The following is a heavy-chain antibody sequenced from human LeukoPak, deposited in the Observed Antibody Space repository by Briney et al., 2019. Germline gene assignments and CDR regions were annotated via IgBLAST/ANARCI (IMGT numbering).Heavy chain of an antibody. CDR2: IKPNSGGT. CDR3: ARDWSGNIVVVPAAMYYYMDV. J-gene: IGHJ6*03. D-gene: IGHD2-2*01. V-gene: IGHV1-2*02. CDR1: GYAFTGYY. Sequence: VASVKVSCKASGYAFTGYYMHWVRQAPGQGLEWMGWIKPNSGGTNYAQKSQGRVTMTRDTSISTAYMELSRLRSDDTAVYYCARDWSGNIVVVPAAMYYYMDVWGKGTTVTVCS.